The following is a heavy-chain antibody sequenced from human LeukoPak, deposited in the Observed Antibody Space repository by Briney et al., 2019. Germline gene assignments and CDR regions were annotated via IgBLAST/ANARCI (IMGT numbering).Heavy chain of an antibody. V-gene: IGHV4-59*08. Sequence: SETLSLTCTVSGGSISSYYWSWIRQPPGKGLEWIGYIYYSGSTNYSPSLKSRVTISVDTSKNQFSLKLSSVTAADTAVYYCARHSVAAAGTFDYWGQGTLVTVSS. J-gene: IGHJ4*02. CDR2: IYYSGST. CDR1: GGSISSYY. D-gene: IGHD6-13*01. CDR3: ARHSVAAAGTFDY.